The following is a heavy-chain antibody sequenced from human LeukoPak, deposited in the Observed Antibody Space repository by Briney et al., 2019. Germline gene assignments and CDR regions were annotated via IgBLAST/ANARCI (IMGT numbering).Heavy chain of an antibody. CDR1: GFTFSDAW. J-gene: IGHJ4*01. CDR2: IKRKPDGGTT. V-gene: IGHV3-15*01. CDR3: TTEYNWNYVH. Sequence: PGGSLRLSCAASGFTFSDAWMSWVRQPPGKGLEWVGRIKRKPDGGTTDYAAPVKGRFTISRDDSKKTLYLQMNSLKTEDTAVYYCTTEYNWNYVHWGQGTLVTVSS. D-gene: IGHD1-7*01.